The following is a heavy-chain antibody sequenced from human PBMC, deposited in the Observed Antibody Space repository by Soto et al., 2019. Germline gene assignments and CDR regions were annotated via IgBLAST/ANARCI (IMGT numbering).Heavy chain of an antibody. CDR2: INHSGST. Sequence: SETLSLTCAVYGGSFSGYYWSWIRQPPGKGLEWIGEINHSGSTNYNPSLKSRVTISVDTSKNQFSLKLSSVTAADTAVYYCGRGKRRYCSSTSCYGTGPPGNNWFDPWGQGTLVTVSS. CDR3: GRGKRRYCSSTSCYGTGPPGNNWFDP. CDR1: GGSFSGYY. V-gene: IGHV4-34*01. J-gene: IGHJ5*02. D-gene: IGHD2-2*01.